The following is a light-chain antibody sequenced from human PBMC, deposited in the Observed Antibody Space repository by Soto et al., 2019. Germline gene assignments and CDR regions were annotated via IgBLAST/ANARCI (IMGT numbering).Light chain of an antibody. V-gene: IGKV3-15*01. CDR3: QQHNNWPPWT. Sequence: EIVMTQSPATLSVSPGERATLSCRASQSVSSNLAWYQQKPGQAPRLLMYGASTRATGIPDRFSGSGSGTEFTLTISSLRSGDFAVYYCQQHNNWPPWTFGQGTKVEIK. CDR2: GAS. CDR1: QSVSSN. J-gene: IGKJ1*01.